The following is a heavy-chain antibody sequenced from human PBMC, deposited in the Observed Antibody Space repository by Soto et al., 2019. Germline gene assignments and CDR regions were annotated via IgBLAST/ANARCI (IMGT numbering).Heavy chain of an antibody. Sequence: QVQLQESGPGLVKPSETLSLTCTVSGGSINNYYWSWIRQPPGKGLEWLGYVYYNGITNYNPPPKSRVTMSVDTSKNQLPLNLTSLSAAETAIYYCTSANCYSDYWGQGTLVTVSS. V-gene: IGHV4-59*13. J-gene: IGHJ4*02. CDR3: TSANCYSDY. CDR1: GGSINNYY. D-gene: IGHD7-27*01. CDR2: VYYNGIT.